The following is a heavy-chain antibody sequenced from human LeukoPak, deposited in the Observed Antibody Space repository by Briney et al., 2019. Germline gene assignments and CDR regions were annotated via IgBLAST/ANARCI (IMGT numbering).Heavy chain of an antibody. CDR1: GYSFTSYW. V-gene: IGHV5-51*01. J-gene: IGHJ6*02. CDR2: IYPGDSDT. Sequence: GESLQVSCKGSGYSFTSYWIGWVRQMPGKGLEWMGIIYPGDSDTTYSPSFQGQVTISADKSISTAYLQWSSLKASDTAMYYCARRDGYCSSTSCYADYYYGMDVWGQGTTVTVSS. CDR3: ARRDGYCSSTSCYADYYYGMDV. D-gene: IGHD2-2*01.